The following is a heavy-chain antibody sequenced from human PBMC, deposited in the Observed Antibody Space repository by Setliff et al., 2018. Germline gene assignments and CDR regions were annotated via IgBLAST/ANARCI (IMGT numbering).Heavy chain of an antibody. CDR2: IRSKAFSYAT. Sequence: GGSLRLSCAVSGFTFSGSAVHWVRQASGKGLEWVGRIRSKAFSYATRYTESMKGRFTISRDNAKNSLDLQMDSLRAEDTAVYYCAKRGPYCSGGTCHYYFDYWGQGTLVTVSS. CDR1: GFTFSGSA. V-gene: IGHV3-73*01. J-gene: IGHJ4*02. D-gene: IGHD2-15*01. CDR3: AKRGPYCSGGTCHYYFDY.